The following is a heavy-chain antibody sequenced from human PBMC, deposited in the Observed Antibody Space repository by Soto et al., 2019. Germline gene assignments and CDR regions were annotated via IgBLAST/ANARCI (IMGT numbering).Heavy chain of an antibody. J-gene: IGHJ4*02. Sequence: GGSLRLSCAASGFTFSSYAMSWVRQAPGKGLEWVSAISGSGGSTYYADSVKGRFTISRDNSKNTLYLQMNSLRAEDTAVYYCAAFYSGSLYYYFDYWGQGTLVTVSS. CDR2: ISGSGGST. CDR3: AAFYSGSLYYYFDY. V-gene: IGHV3-23*01. CDR1: GFTFSSYA. D-gene: IGHD3-10*01.